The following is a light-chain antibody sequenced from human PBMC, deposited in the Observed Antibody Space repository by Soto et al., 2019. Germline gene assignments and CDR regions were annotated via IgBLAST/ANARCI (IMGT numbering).Light chain of an antibody. Sequence: DIQMTQSPSTLSASVGDRVTITCRASQSISSWLAWYQQRPGKAPKLLIYKASSLESGDPSRFSSSGSGTEFTLTISSLQPDDFATYYCQQYNSYSPLTFGGGTKVEIK. V-gene: IGKV1-5*03. CDR2: KAS. J-gene: IGKJ4*01. CDR3: QQYNSYSPLT. CDR1: QSISSW.